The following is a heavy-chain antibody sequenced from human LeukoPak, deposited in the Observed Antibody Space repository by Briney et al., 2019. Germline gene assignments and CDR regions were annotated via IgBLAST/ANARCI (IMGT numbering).Heavy chain of an antibody. V-gene: IGHV4-34*01. CDR1: GGSFSNYH. J-gene: IGHJ5*02. D-gene: IGHD6-19*01. CDR3: ARGAYSSGWYNNWFDP. Sequence: SETLSLTCAVYGGSFSNYHWSLIRQPPGKGLEWIGEINHSGSTNYNPSLKSRVTISVDTSKNQFSLKLSSVTAADTAVYYCARGAYSSGWYNNWFDPWGQGTLVTVSS. CDR2: INHSGST.